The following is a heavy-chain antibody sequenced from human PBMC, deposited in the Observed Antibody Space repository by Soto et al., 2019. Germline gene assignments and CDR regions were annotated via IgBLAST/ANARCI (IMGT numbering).Heavy chain of an antibody. V-gene: IGHV3-23*01. Sequence: HPGGSLRLSCAASGFTFSSYAMSWVRQAPGKGLEWVSAISGSGGSTYYADSVKGRFTISRDNSKNTLYLQMNSLRAEDTAVYYCAKSGLWLGYEPDDYWGQGTLVTVSS. CDR2: ISGSGGST. CDR3: AKSGLWLGYEPDDY. J-gene: IGHJ4*02. CDR1: GFTFSSYA. D-gene: IGHD5-18*01.